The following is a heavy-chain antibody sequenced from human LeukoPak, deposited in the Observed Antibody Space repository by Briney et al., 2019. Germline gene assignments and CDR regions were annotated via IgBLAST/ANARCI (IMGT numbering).Heavy chain of an antibody. CDR2: IIPIFGTA. D-gene: IGHD6-13*01. J-gene: IGHJ4*02. CDR1: GGTFSSYA. V-gene: IGHV1-69*13. Sequence: ASVKVSCKASGGTFSSYAISWVRQAPGQGLEWMGGIIPIFGTANYAQKFQGGVTITADESTSTAYMELSSLRSEDTAVYYCARAVEGYSSSQEDYWGQGTLVTVSS. CDR3: ARAVEGYSSSQEDY.